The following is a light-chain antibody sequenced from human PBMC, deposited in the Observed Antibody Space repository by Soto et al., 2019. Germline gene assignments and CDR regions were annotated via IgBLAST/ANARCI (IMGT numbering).Light chain of an antibody. Sequence: EIVLTQSPGTLSLSPGERATLSCRASQSVSSSYLAWYQQKPGQAPRLLIYGASSRATGIPDRFSGSGSGADFTLTISRLEPEDVGTYYCQQYENLPPVFGPGTTVEIK. CDR3: QQYENLPPV. J-gene: IGKJ3*01. CDR2: GAS. CDR1: QSVSSSY. V-gene: IGKV3-20*01.